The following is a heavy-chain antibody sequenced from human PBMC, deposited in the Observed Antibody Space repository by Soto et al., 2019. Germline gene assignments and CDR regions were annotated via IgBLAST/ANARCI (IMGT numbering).Heavy chain of an antibody. CDR1: GYTFTSYA. J-gene: IGHJ4*02. Sequence: ASVKVSCKASGYTFTSYAMHWVRQAPGQRLEWMGWINAGNGNTKYSQKFQGRVTITRDTSASTAYMELSSLRSEDTAVYYCARGYSGYDSYLDYWGQGTLVTVSS. CDR3: ARGYSGYDSYLDY. CDR2: INAGNGNT. D-gene: IGHD5-12*01. V-gene: IGHV1-3*01.